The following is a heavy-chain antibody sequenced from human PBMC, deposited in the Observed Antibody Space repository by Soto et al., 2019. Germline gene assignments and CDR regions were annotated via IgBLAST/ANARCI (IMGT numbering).Heavy chain of an antibody. CDR1: GFPFSSYG. CDR2: ISYDGSNK. CDR3: AKVPRGGSALGY. Sequence: SLRLSCAASGFPFSSYGMHWVRQAPGKGLEWVAVISYDGSNKYYADSVKGRFTISRDNSKNTLYLQMNSLRAEDTAVYYCAKVPRGGSALGYWGQGTLVTVSS. V-gene: IGHV3-30*18. J-gene: IGHJ4*02. D-gene: IGHD2-15*01.